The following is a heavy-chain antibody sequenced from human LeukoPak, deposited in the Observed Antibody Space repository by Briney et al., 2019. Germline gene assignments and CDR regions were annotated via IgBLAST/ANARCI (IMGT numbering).Heavy chain of an antibody. CDR1: GYSFSSYW. V-gene: IGHV5-51*01. CDR2: IWPGDSDT. CDR3: ARYYCSGGVCPTYFDY. D-gene: IGHD2-8*02. Sequence: GESLKISCKGSGYSFSSYWIAWVRQMPGKGLEWMGIIWPGDSDTRYSPSFQGQVTISADKSISAAYLQWSSLKASDTAMYYCARYYCSGGVCPTYFDYWGQGTLVTVSS. J-gene: IGHJ4*02.